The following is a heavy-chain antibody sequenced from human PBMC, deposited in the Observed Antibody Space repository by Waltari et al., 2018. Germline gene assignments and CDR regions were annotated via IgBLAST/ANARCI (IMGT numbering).Heavy chain of an antibody. Sequence: QVQLQESGPGLVKPSETLSLTCAVSGYSISSGYYWGWIRQPPGKGLEWIGGIYHSGSTYYNPSLKSRVTISVDTSKNQFSLKLSSVTAADTAVYYCGTQSGSYLYYYGMDVWGQGTTVTVSS. CDR3: GTQSGSYLYYYGMDV. CDR1: GYSISSGYY. V-gene: IGHV4-38-2*01. J-gene: IGHJ6*02. D-gene: IGHD3-10*01. CDR2: IYHSGST.